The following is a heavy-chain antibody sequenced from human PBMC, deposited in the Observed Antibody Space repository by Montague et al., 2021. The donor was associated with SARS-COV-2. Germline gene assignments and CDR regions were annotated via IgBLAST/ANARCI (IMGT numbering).Heavy chain of an antibody. J-gene: IGHJ6*02. D-gene: IGHD6-19*01. Sequence: SETLSLTCTLSGGSISNYYWTWIRQPAGKGLEWIGRIYTSGSTTXNPSLKSRVTMSVDTSKNQFSLNVTSVTAADTAIYYCARESGYSSGWRYYYVMDVWGQGTTVTVS. CDR1: GGSISNYY. CDR3: ARESGYSSGWRYYYVMDV. CDR2: IYTSGST. V-gene: IGHV4-4*07.